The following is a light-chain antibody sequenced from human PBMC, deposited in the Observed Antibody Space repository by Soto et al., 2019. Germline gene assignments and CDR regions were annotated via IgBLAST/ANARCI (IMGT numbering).Light chain of an antibody. CDR2: DAS. Sequence: EIVLTQSPGTLSLSPGERATLSCRASQSVSSQLAWYQQKPGQAPRLLIHDASNRATGIPARFSGSGSGTDFTLTISSLEPEDFAVYYCQQHSNWPLTFGGGTKVDIK. V-gene: IGKV3-11*01. CDR3: QQHSNWPLT. J-gene: IGKJ4*01. CDR1: QSVSSQ.